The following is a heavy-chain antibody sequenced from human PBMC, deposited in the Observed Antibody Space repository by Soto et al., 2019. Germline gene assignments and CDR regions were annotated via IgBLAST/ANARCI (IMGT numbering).Heavy chain of an antibody. J-gene: IGHJ3*01. CDR1: GYTFTSYG. D-gene: IGHD3-22*01. Sequence: ASVKVSCKASGYTFTSYGISWVRQAPGQGLEWMGWISAYNGNTNYAQKLQGRVTMTTDTSTSTAYMELRSLRSDDTAVYYCARGMCTYYYDSSGSPLPLWGQGTMAAVS. V-gene: IGHV1-18*01. CDR3: ARGMCTYYYDSSGSPLPL. CDR2: ISAYNGNT.